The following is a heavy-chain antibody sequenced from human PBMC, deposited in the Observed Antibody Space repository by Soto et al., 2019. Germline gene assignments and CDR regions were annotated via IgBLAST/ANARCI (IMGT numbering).Heavy chain of an antibody. CDR1: GFTFSSYA. CDR2: ISGSGGST. CDR3: AKYRWIAAAGSGGYNWFDP. Sequence: EVQLLESGGGLVQPGGSLRLSCAASGFTFSSYAMSWVRQAPGKGLEWVSAISGSGGSTYYADSVKGRFTISRDNSKNTLYLQMNSLRAEDTAVSYCAKYRWIAAAGSGGYNWFDPWGQGTLVTVSS. J-gene: IGHJ5*02. D-gene: IGHD6-13*01. V-gene: IGHV3-23*01.